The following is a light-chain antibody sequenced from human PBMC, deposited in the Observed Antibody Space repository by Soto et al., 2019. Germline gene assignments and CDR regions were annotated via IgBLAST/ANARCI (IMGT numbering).Light chain of an antibody. V-gene: IGLV3-1*01. CDR2: QEN. CDR1: KLGNKY. J-gene: IGLJ2*01. Sequence: SYELTQPPSVSVSPGQTASITCSGNKLGNKYACWYQQKPGQSPVLVIYQENKRPSGIPERFSGSNSGNTATLTISGTQAMDEADYYCQAWDSSTDVFGGGTKLTVL. CDR3: QAWDSSTDV.